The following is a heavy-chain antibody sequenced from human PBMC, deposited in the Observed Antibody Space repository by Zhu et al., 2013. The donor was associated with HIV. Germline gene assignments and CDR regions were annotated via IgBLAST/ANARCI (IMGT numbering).Heavy chain of an antibody. CDR2: VIPDFRTP. J-gene: IGHJ6*02. CDR1: GGKLHSYG. Sequence: QVQLVQSGAEVMKPGSSVKVSCRASGGKLHSYGINWVRQAPGQGLEWVGGVIPDFRTPNYAQKFQGRVTITADKSTATAYMNLISLTAEDTAVYYCARGDTIWHLGTSYYYGLDIWGEGTTVTVSS. CDR3: ARGDTIWHLGTSYYYGLDI. V-gene: IGHV1-69*06.